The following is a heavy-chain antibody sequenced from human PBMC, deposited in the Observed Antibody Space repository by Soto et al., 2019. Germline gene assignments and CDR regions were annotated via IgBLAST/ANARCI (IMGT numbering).Heavy chain of an antibody. Sequence: GGSLRLSCAASGFTFSTYGMHWVRQAPGKGLEWVALIWFDGSDKYYADSVKGRFTISRDNSKNTLYLQMNSLRAEDTAVYYCARLYCSSTSCYSVGAFDVWGQGTVVTVSS. V-gene: IGHV3-33*01. J-gene: IGHJ3*01. CDR1: GFTFSTYG. D-gene: IGHD2-2*01. CDR2: IWFDGSDK. CDR3: ARLYCSSTSCYSVGAFDV.